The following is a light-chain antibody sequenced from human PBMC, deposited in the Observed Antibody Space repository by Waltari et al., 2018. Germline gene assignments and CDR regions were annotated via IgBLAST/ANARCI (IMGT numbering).Light chain of an antibody. CDR3: QQYGSSLLT. CDR1: QSISSSY. J-gene: IGKJ4*01. V-gene: IGKV3-20*01. Sequence: EIVLTQSPGTLSLSPGESATPSCRASQSISSSYLAWYQQKPGQSPRLLIYGASSRAIGIPDKFSGSGSGTDFTLTISRLEPEDIAVYYCQQYGSSLLTFGGGTKVEIK. CDR2: GAS.